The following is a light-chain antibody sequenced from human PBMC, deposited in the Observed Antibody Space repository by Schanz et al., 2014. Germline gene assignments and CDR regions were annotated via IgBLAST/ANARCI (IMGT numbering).Light chain of an antibody. Sequence: EIVLTQSPGTLSLSPGERATLSCGASQNVKSTYLAWYQQKPGLAPRLLIYDGSNRATGIPPRFSGSMSGTEFTLTIDSLQSEDFAVYYCQQYKSWPPTLTFGQGTRVEIK. CDR1: QNVKSTY. CDR3: QQYKSWPPTLT. J-gene: IGKJ1*01. V-gene: IGKV3D-20*01. CDR2: DGS.